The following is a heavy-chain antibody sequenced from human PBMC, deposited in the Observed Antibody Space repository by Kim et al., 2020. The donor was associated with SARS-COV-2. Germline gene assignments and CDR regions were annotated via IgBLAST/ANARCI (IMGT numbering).Heavy chain of an antibody. D-gene: IGHD3-10*01. J-gene: IGHJ4*02. Sequence: ESVKGRFTIDRHNSQNTLYLQMNRLRSDDTVIYYCAKDLFMARVGVFDFWGQGTLVTVSS. CDR3: AKDLFMARVGVFDF. V-gene: IGHV3-30*02.